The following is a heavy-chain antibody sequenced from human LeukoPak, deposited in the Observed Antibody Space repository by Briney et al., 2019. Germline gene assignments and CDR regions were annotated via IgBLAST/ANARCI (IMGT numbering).Heavy chain of an antibody. CDR1: GFTVSSNY. CDR3: ANNEWQ. V-gene: IGHV3-53*01. D-gene: IGHD2-8*01. Sequence: PGGSLRLSCAASGFTVSSNYMSWVRQAPGKGLEWVSVIYSDGTTYYADSVKGRFTISRDNSKDTLYLQMNNLKAEDTAVYYCANNEWQWGQGTLVTVSS. CDR2: IYSDGTT. J-gene: IGHJ1*01.